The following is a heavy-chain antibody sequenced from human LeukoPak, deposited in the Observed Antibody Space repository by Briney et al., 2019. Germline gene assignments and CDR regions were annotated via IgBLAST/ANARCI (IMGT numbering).Heavy chain of an antibody. CDR1: GFPFSTYG. Sequence: GGSLRLSCAVSGFPFSTYGMHWVRQAPGKGLERVGIIWYDGSDKYYGDSVKGRFTISRDNSKNTLYLQMNRLRAEDTAVYYCTILAVASDFDYWGQGTLVTVSS. J-gene: IGHJ4*02. D-gene: IGHD6-19*01. CDR2: IWYDGSDK. V-gene: IGHV3-33*01. CDR3: TILAVASDFDY.